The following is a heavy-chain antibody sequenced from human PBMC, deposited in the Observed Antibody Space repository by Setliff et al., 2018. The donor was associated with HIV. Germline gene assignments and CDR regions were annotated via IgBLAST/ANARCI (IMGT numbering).Heavy chain of an antibody. V-gene: IGHV4-59*10. Sequence: SETLSLTCAVYGGSFNGYSWTWIRQPALKGLEWIGRIYTSGLTNYNPSLKSRVTISVDTSKNQFSLRMRSVTAADTAVYYCARVFVDTAVLRVLEYYFDSWGRGTLVTVSS. CDR3: ARVFVDTAVLRVLEYYFDS. CDR1: GGSFNGYS. CDR2: IYTSGLT. J-gene: IGHJ4*02. D-gene: IGHD5-18*01.